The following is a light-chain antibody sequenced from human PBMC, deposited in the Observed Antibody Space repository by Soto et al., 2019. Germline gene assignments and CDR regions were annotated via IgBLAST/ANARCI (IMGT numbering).Light chain of an antibody. CDR3: QKFNNYPLT. Sequence: AIRMTQSPSSFSASTGDRVTITCRASQDIHVFLAWYQHKPGKAPRLLIDSASTLQSGVPSRFSGSRSGTEFTLTISSLQPEDIATYYCQKFNNYPLTFGPGTKVDIK. J-gene: IGKJ3*01. CDR2: SAS. CDR1: QDIHVF. V-gene: IGKV1-8*01.